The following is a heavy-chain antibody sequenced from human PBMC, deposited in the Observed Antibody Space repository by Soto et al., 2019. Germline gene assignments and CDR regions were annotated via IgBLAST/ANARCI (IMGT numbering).Heavy chain of an antibody. J-gene: IGHJ4*02. CDR1: GGSISSSSYY. D-gene: IGHD5-18*01. V-gene: IGHV4-39*07. Sequence: SETLSLTCTVSGGSISSSSYYWGWIRQPPGKGLEWIGSIYYSGSTYYNPSLKSRVTISVDTSKNQFSLKLSSVTAADTAVYYCARGYGRNFDYWGQGTLVTVAS. CDR3: ARGYGRNFDY. CDR2: IYYSGST.